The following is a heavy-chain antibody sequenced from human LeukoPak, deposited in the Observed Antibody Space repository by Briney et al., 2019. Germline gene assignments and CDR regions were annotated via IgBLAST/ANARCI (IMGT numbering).Heavy chain of an antibody. Sequence: SETLSLTCTVSGGSIGSSSYYWGWIRQPPGKGLEWIGSIYYSGSTYYNPSLKSRVTISVDTSKNQFSLKLSSVTAADTAVYYCARAASSSNYAFDIWGQGTMVTVSS. D-gene: IGHD6-13*01. CDR2: IYYSGST. CDR3: ARAASSSNYAFDI. J-gene: IGHJ3*02. CDR1: GGSIGSSSYY. V-gene: IGHV4-39*07.